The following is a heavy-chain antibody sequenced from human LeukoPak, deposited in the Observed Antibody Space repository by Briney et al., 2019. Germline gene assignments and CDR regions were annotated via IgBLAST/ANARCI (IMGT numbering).Heavy chain of an antibody. D-gene: IGHD1-1*01. CDR1: GFTFSSYG. CDR2: ISYDGSNK. CDR3: ARWAGWNDGYYYYGMDV. V-gene: IGHV3-30*03. J-gene: IGHJ6*02. Sequence: GGSLRLSCAASGFTFSSYGMHWVRQAPGKGLEWVAVISYDGSNKYYADSVKGRFTITRDNAKNTLYLQMNSLRAEDTAVYYCARWAGWNDGYYYYGMDVWGQGTTVTVSS.